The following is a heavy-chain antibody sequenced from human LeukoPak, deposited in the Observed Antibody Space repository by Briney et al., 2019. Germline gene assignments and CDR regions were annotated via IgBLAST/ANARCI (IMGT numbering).Heavy chain of an antibody. CDR1: GYSISSGYY. Sequence: SETLSLTCTVSGYSISSGYYWGWIRQPPGKGLEWIGSIYHSGGTYYNPSLKSRVTISVDTSKNQFSLKLSSVTAADTAVYYCARDGYGSAKGWFDPWGQGTLVTVSS. CDR2: IYHSGGT. CDR3: ARDGYGSAKGWFDP. V-gene: IGHV4-38-2*02. J-gene: IGHJ5*02. D-gene: IGHD3-10*01.